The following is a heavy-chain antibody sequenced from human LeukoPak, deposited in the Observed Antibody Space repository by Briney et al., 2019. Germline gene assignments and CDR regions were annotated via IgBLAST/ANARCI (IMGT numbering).Heavy chain of an antibody. CDR2: ISGSGGST. D-gene: IGHD3-22*01. V-gene: IGHV3-23*01. Sequence: GGTLRLSCAASGFTFSSYGMSWVRQAPGKGLEWVSAISGSGGSTYYADSVKGRFTISRDNSKNTLYLQMNSLRAEDTAVYYCAKDGHSSGYPLNYYYYYYMDVWGKGTTVAVSS. CDR1: GFTFSSYG. J-gene: IGHJ6*03. CDR3: AKDGHSSGYPLNYYYYYYMDV.